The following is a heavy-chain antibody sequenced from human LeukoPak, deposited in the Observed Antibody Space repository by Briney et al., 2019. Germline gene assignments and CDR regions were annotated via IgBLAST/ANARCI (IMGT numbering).Heavy chain of an antibody. V-gene: IGHV3-30*03. CDR3: AREVPQYYYDSSGYQKAYYYYYMDV. J-gene: IGHJ6*03. D-gene: IGHD3-22*01. CDR1: GFTFSSYG. CDR2: ISYDGSNK. Sequence: PGGSLRLSCAASGFTFSSYGMHWARQAPGKGLEWVAVISYDGSNKYYADSVKGRFTISRDNSKNTLYLQMNSLRAEDTAVYYCAREVPQYYYDSSGYQKAYYYYYMDVWGKGTTVTISS.